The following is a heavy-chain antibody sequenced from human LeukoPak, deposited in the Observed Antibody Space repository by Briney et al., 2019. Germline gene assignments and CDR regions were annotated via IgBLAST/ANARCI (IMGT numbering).Heavy chain of an antibody. D-gene: IGHD2-2*01. CDR2: INHSGST. V-gene: IGHV4-4*02. J-gene: IGHJ3*02. CDR3: ARLSGAVVVPAADDAFDI. CDR1: GGSFSSTNW. Sequence: PSETLSLTCGVSGGSFSSTNWWIWVRQPPGKGLEWIGEINHSGSTNYNPSLKSRVTISVDTSKKQFSLKLSSVTAADTAVYYCARLSGAVVVPAADDAFDIWGQGTMVTVSS.